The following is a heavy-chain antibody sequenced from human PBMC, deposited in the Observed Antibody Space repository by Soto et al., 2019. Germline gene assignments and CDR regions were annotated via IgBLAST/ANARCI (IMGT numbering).Heavy chain of an antibody. Sequence: SETLSLTCSVSGDSMTNYYGTWIRQPAGKGLGWIGRIFTNGNTNYNPSLKSRVTMSVDTSKNQFSLTLTSVTAADTAVYYCARDSRGSTGTTGWFDPWGQGTLVTVSS. V-gene: IGHV4-4*07. CDR1: GDSMTNYY. CDR2: IFTNGNT. CDR3: ARDSRGSTGTTGWFDP. D-gene: IGHD1-1*01. J-gene: IGHJ5*02.